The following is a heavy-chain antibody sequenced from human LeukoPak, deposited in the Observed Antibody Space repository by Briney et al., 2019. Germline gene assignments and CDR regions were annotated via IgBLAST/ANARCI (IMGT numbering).Heavy chain of an antibody. D-gene: IGHD3-10*01. CDR3: AKDRVQGSWYFDL. Sequence: GGSLRLSCAASGFTFSSYAMSWVRQAPGKGLEWVSGILGSGGSTFFADSLKGRFTVSRDNSRNTLYLHMNSLGADDTAVYYCAKDRVQGSWYFDLWGRGTLVTVSS. J-gene: IGHJ2*01. V-gene: IGHV3-23*01. CDR2: ILGSGGST. CDR1: GFTFSSYA.